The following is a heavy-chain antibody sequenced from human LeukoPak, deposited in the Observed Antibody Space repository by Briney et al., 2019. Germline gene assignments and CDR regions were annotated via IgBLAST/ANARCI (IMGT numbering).Heavy chain of an antibody. CDR2: IYSDGST. CDR1: GGSISSYY. V-gene: IGHV4-59*08. Sequence: PSETLSLTCTVSGGSISSYYWTWIRQTPGKGLEWIGYIYSDGSTNYNPSLKSRVTISLDTSKNQFSLKLSSVTAADTAVYYCARGKDSSGYYYSTNNWFDPWGQGTLVTVSS. CDR3: ARGKDSSGYYYSTNNWFDP. J-gene: IGHJ5*02. D-gene: IGHD3-22*01.